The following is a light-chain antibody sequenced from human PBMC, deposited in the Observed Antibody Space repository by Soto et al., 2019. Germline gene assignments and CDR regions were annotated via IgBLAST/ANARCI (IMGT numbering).Light chain of an antibody. CDR2: GAS. Sequence: EIVLTQSPGTLSLSPGERATLSCRASQSVSSSYLGWYQQKPGQAPRLLIYGASSRATGIPDRFSGSGSGTDFTLTISRLEPEDFAVYYCHQYGSSPRTFGQGTKVEIK. V-gene: IGKV3-20*01. CDR3: HQYGSSPRT. CDR1: QSVSSSY. J-gene: IGKJ1*01.